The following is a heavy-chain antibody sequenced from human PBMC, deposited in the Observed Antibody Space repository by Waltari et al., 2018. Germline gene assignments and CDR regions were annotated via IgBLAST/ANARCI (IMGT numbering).Heavy chain of an antibody. J-gene: IGHJ4*02. CDR2: VMAKSDFT. CDR3: ARYISRGRELMS. CDR1: GFVFGSYA. Sequence: EVQLLESGGGLVQPGWSMRLSCVASGFVFGSYAMTWVRQAPGKGREGVSSVMAKSDFTNYAVSGKGRFTISRDNSKNTLYLQMNSLRVEDAAVYYCARYISRGRELMSWGQGTLVTVSS. D-gene: IGHD1-7*01. V-gene: IGHV3-23*01.